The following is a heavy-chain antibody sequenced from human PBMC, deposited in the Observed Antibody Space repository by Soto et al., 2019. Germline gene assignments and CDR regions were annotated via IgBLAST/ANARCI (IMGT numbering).Heavy chain of an antibody. D-gene: IGHD3-22*01. CDR2: IYYSGST. CDR1: GGSISSYY. V-gene: IGHV4-59*08. J-gene: IGHJ5*02. Sequence: SETLSLTCTDSGGSISSYYWSWIRQPPGKGLEWIGYIYYSGSTNYNPSLKSRVTISVDTSKNQFSLKLSSVTAADTAVYYCARLISSGYSNWFDPWGQGTLVTVSS. CDR3: ARLISSGYSNWFDP.